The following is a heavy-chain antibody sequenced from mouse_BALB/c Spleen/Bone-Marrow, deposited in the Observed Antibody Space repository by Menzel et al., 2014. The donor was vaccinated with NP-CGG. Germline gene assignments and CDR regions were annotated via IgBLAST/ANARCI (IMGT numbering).Heavy chain of an antibody. J-gene: IGHJ4*01. CDR2: INPSNGRT. Sequence: VQLQQSGAELVKPGASVKLSCKASGYTFTSYWMHWVKQRPGQGLEWIGEINPSNGRTNYNEKFKSKATLTVDKSSSTAYMQLSSLTSEDSAVYYCARSDGYYPYYYAMDYWGQGTSVTVSS. D-gene: IGHD2-3*01. CDR1: GYTFTSYW. V-gene: IGHV1S81*02. CDR3: ARSDGYYPYYYAMDY.